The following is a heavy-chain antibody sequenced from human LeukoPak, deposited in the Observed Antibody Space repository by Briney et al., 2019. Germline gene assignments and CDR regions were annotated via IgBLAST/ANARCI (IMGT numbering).Heavy chain of an antibody. V-gene: IGHV3-64*01. Sequence: GGSLRLSCAASGFTFSSYVMHCVRQAPGKGLEYVSAISSNGGSTYYSNSVKGRFTISRDNSKNTLYLQMGSLRAEDMAVYYCARGRRGQWGQGTLLTVSS. CDR2: ISSNGGST. J-gene: IGHJ4*02. CDR3: ARGRRGQ. CDR1: GFTFSSYV. D-gene: IGHD3-16*01.